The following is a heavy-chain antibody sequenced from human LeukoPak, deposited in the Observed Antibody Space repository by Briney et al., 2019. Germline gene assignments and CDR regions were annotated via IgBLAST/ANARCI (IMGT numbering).Heavy chain of an antibody. CDR3: ARRRYNWNAIDY. J-gene: IGHJ4*02. V-gene: IGHV3-11*01. D-gene: IGHD1-20*01. CDR2: ISGSGNII. CDR1: RFTFSDYY. Sequence: GGSLRLSCAASRFTFSDYYMSWIRQAPGKGLEWVSYISGSGNIIYYADSVKGRFTISRDNAKNSLYLQMNSLRAEDTAVYFCARRRYNWNAIDYWGQGTLVTVSS.